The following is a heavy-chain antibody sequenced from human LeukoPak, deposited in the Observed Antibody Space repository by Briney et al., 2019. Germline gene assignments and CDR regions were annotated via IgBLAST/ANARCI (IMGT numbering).Heavy chain of an antibody. Sequence: GGSLRLSCAASGFTVSSNYMSWVRQAPGKGLEWVSVIYSGGSTYYADSVKGRFTISRDNSKNTLYLQMNSLRAEDTAVYYCARGIGDYGDIEDYWGQGTLVTVSS. J-gene: IGHJ4*02. D-gene: IGHD4-17*01. CDR2: IYSGGST. CDR3: ARGIGDYGDIEDY. V-gene: IGHV3-66*01. CDR1: GFTVSSNY.